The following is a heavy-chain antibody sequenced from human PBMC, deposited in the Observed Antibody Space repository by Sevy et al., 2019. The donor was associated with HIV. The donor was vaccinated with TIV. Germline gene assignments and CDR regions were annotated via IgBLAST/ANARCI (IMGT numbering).Heavy chain of an antibody. J-gene: IGHJ6*02. V-gene: IGHV3-9*01. CDR1: GFTFDDYA. CDR2: ISWNSGSI. CDR3: AKDPGYCSSTSCHTDTLGYYYYGMDV. Sequence: YLRLSCAASGFTFDDYAMHWVRQAPGKGLERVSGISWNSGSIGYADSVKGRFTISRDNAKNSLYLQMNSLRAEDTALYYCAKDPGYCSSTSCHTDTLGYYYYGMDVWGQGTTVSVSS. D-gene: IGHD2-2*02.